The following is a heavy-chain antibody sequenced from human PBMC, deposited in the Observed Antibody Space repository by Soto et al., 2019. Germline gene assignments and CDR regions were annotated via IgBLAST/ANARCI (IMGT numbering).Heavy chain of an antibody. Sequence: EVQLVQSGGGLAHPGGSLRLSCEASGFIFEDYDMHWVRQPPGKGLQWVSGISWNSGDKDYGDSVKGRFTISRDNAKNSLDLQMSSLRSEDTAVYYCARGNTAPADYWGQGTLVTVSS. CDR1: GFIFEDYD. J-gene: IGHJ4*02. CDR3: ARGNTAPADY. CDR2: ISWNSGDK. V-gene: IGHV3-9*01.